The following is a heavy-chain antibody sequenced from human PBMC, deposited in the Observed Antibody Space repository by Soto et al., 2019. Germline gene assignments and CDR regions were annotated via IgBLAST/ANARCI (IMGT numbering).Heavy chain of an antibody. V-gene: IGHV3-30*18. J-gene: IGHJ4*02. CDR2: ISYDGSNK. CDR1: GFTFSSYG. CDR3: AKDRTTGTTIDYFDY. Sequence: QVQLVESGGGVVQPGRSLRLSCAASGFTFSSYGMHWVRQAPGKGLEWVAVISYDGSNKYYADSVKGRFTISRDNSKNTLYLQMNSLRAEDTAVYYCAKDRTTGTTIDYFDYWGQGTLVTVSS. D-gene: IGHD1-1*01.